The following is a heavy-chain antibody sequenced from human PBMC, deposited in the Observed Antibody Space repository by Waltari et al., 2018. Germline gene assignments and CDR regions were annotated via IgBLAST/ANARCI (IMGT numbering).Heavy chain of an antibody. V-gene: IGHV3-53*01. CDR2: IYSDDST. CDR3: ARDWAYGAFDI. D-gene: IGHD4-17*01. J-gene: IGHJ3*02. Sequence: VQLVESGGGLIQPGGSLRLSCAASGFAVSNNYMSWVRQAPGKGLAWVSVIYSDDSTYYADSVKGRFTISRDNSKNTLYLQMNSLRAEDTAVYYCARDWAYGAFDIWGQGTMVTVSS. CDR1: GFAVSNNY.